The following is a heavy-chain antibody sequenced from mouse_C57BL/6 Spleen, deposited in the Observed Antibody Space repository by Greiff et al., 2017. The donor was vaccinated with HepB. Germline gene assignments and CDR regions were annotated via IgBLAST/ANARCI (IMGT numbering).Heavy chain of an antibody. J-gene: IGHJ3*01. V-gene: IGHV1-50*01. Sequence: QVQLKQPGAELVKPGASVKLSCKASGYTFTSYWMQWVKQRPGQGLEWIGEIDPSDSYTNYNQKFKGKATLTVDTSSSTAYMQLSSLTSEDSAVYYCARGGLDDYPCFAYWGQGTLVTVSA. CDR2: IDPSDSYT. CDR3: ARGGLDDYPCFAY. CDR1: GYTFTSYW. D-gene: IGHD2-4*01.